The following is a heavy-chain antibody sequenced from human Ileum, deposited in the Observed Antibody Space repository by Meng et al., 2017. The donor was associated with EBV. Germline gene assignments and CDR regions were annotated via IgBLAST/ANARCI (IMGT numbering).Heavy chain of an antibody. D-gene: IGHD2-8*02. CDR3: ARRPTGINY. CDR2: IIHGGSP. J-gene: IGHJ4*02. V-gene: IGHV4-34*12. Sequence: VQHQPGGSGLWKPSETLSLTCAVNGGSLSGAYWNWIRQPPGKGLEWIGEIIHGGSPSYNPSLKSRVTISIDTSKNQLSLMLSSVTAADTAVYYCARRPTGINYWGQGTLVTVSS. CDR1: GGSLSGAY.